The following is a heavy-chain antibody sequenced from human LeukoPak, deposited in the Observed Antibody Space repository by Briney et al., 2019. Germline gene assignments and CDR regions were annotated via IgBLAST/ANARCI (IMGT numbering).Heavy chain of an antibody. CDR2: INHSGST. J-gene: IGHJ5*02. V-gene: IGHV4-34*01. CDR3: ARGVDYDILTGLTYNWFDP. CDR1: GGSFSGYY. Sequence: SETLSLTCAVYGGSFSGYYWSWIRQPPGKGLEWIGEINHSGSTNYNPSLKSRVTISVDTSKNQFSLKLSSVTAADTAVYYCARGVDYDILTGLTYNWFDPWGQGTLVTVSS. D-gene: IGHD3-9*01.